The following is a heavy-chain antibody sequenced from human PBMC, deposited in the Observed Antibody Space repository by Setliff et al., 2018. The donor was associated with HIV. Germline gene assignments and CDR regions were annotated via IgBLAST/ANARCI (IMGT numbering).Heavy chain of an antibody. D-gene: IGHD1-26*01. CDR2: ISAYSGNT. CDR1: GYTFTKYG. V-gene: IGHV1-18*01. Sequence: ASVKVSCKASGYTFTKYGISWVRQAPGQGLEWMGWISAYSGNTNYAQKLQDRVTMTTDTSTSTAYMERRSLRSDDTAVYYCARILVGVDDAFGIWGQGTMVTVSS. J-gene: IGHJ3*02. CDR3: ARILVGVDDAFGI.